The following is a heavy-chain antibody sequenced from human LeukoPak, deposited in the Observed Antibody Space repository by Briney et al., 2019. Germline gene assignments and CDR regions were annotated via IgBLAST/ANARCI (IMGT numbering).Heavy chain of an antibody. V-gene: IGHV4-39*01. CDR3: ARLRSYYDILTCYTYYFDY. D-gene: IGHD3-9*01. Sequence: PSETLSLTCTVSGGSISSSSYYWGWIRQPPGKGLEWIGSIYYSGSTYYNPSLKSRVTISVDTSKNQFSLKLSSVTAADTAVYYCARLRSYYDILTCYTYYFDYWGQGTLVTVSS. J-gene: IGHJ4*02. CDR2: IYYSGST. CDR1: GGSISSSSYY.